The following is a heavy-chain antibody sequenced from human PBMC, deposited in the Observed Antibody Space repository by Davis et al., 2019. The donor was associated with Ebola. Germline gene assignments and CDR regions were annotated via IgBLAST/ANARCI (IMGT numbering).Heavy chain of an antibody. CDR3: ARDKGYSYGYRYYYYGMDV. CDR1: GYTFTSYG. J-gene: IGHJ6*04. CDR2: ISAYNGNT. Sequence: ASVKVSCKASGYTFTSYGISWVRQAPGQGLEWMGWISAYNGNTNYAQKFQGRVTITADESTSTAYMELSSLRSEDTAVYYCARDKGYSYGYRYYYYGMDVWGKGTTVTVSS. D-gene: IGHD5-18*01. V-gene: IGHV1-18*04.